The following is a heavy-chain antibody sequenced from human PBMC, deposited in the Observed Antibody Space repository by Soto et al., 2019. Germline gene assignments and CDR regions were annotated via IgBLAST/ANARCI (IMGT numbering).Heavy chain of an antibody. J-gene: IGHJ6*03. CDR2: IWYDGSNK. CDR1: GFTFSSYG. V-gene: IGHV3-33*01. D-gene: IGHD2-15*01. CDR3: ARDPRGGGVVVVAATPYYYYYMDV. Sequence: QVQLVESGGGVVQPGRSLRLSCAASGFTFSSYGMHWVRQAPGKGLEWVAVIWYDGSNKYYADSVKGRFTISRDNSKNTLYVQMNSLKAEDTAVYYCARDPRGGGVVVVAATPYYYYYMDVWGKGTTVTVSS.